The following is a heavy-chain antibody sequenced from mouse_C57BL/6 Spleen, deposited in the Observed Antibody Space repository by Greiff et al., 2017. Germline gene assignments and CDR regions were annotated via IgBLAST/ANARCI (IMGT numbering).Heavy chain of an antibody. D-gene: IGHD1-1*01. Sequence: QVQLQQPGTELVKPGASVKLSCKASGYTFTSYWMHWVKQRPGQGLEWIGNINPSNGGTNYKEKFKSKATLTVDKSSSTAYMQLSIMTSEDSAVYYCARRGLYYGSSYGAWFAYWGQGTLVTVSA. CDR1: GYTFTSYW. V-gene: IGHV1-53*01. CDR3: ARRGLYYGSSYGAWFAY. CDR2: INPSNGGT. J-gene: IGHJ3*01.